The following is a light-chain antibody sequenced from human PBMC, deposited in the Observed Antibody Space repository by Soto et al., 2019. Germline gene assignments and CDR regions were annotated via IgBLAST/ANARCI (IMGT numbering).Light chain of an antibody. V-gene: IGLV2-14*01. CDR2: NVN. Sequence: QSGLNQSGSVSGSPGQSITISCTGTSSDVGNYNYVSWYQQHPGEVPKLIIFNVNNRPSGVSNRFSGSKSGNTASLTISGLQAEDEADYYCSSFTSSTTYVFGTGTKVTVL. J-gene: IGLJ1*01. CDR3: SSFTSSTTYV. CDR1: SSDVGNYNY.